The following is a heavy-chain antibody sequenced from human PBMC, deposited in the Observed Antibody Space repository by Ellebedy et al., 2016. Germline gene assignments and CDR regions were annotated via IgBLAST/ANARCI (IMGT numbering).Heavy chain of an antibody. D-gene: IGHD1-1*01. Sequence: GGSLRLSCAASGFTVSSNYMTWVRQAPGRGLEWVSVIYSGGSTYYADSVKGRFIISRDNSKNPVYLQMNSLRAEDTAVYYCARSGVPNRDDIWFDPWGQGTLVTVSA. CDR1: GFTVSSNY. CDR3: ARSGVPNRDDIWFDP. J-gene: IGHJ5*02. CDR2: IYSGGST. V-gene: IGHV3-53*01.